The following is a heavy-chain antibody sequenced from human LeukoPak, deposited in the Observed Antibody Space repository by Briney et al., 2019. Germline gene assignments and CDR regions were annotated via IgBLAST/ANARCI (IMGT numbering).Heavy chain of an antibody. CDR2: TSGDGITT. CDR3: ARDHVYGGADY. J-gene: IGHJ4*02. V-gene: IGHV3-43*02. CDR1: GFTFHNYA. Sequence: GGSLRLSCAASGFTFHNYAIHWVRQAPGKGLEWVSLTSGDGITTYFADSVKGRFAISRDNSKSSLFLQMNSLRTEDTALYYCARDHVYGGADYWGQGTLVTVSS. D-gene: IGHD5/OR15-5a*01.